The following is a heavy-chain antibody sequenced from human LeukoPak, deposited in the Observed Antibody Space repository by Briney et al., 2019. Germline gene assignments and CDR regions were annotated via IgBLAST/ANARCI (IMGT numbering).Heavy chain of an antibody. CDR1: GLTFPTFA. J-gene: IGHJ1*01. Sequence: GPLRLPSAALGLTFPTFAMTWARPAPGKGLGWGSTIRVDGYTTHYADSVKGRFTISRDNSKSTLYLQMNSLRAEDTAVYYCAKDLDDSSGFYSFHHWGQGTLVTVSS. CDR3: AKDLDDSSGFYSFHH. CDR2: IRVDGYTT. V-gene: IGHV3-23*01. D-gene: IGHD3-22*01.